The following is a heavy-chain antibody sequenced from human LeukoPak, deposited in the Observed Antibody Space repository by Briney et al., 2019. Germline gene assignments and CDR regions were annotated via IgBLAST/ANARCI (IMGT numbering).Heavy chain of an antibody. Sequence: ASVKVSCKTSGYTFTTYYIHWVRQAPGQGLEWMGSIYCSDGSTIYGQKFQGRVTITRDTSTSTVYMDLSGLRSKDTAVYYCARDWELTYWGQGTLVTVSS. CDR2: IYCSDGST. D-gene: IGHD1-7*01. V-gene: IGHV1-46*01. J-gene: IGHJ4*02. CDR1: GYTFTTYY. CDR3: ARDWELTY.